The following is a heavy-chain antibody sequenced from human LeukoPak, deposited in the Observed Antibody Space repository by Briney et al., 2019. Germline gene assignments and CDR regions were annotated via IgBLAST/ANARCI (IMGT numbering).Heavy chain of an antibody. J-gene: IGHJ6*03. V-gene: IGHV4-39*01. CDR2: IDNRGST. D-gene: IGHD5-12*01. CDR1: GGSIKSSSYY. CDR3: ARVSVTTIYYYYYYMDV. Sequence: SETLSLTCTVSGGSIKSSSYYWGWIRQPPGTGLEWIGSIDNRGSTYHNPSLKSRVTISVDTSKNQFSLKLSSVTAADTAVYYCARVSVTTIYYYYYYMDVWGKGTTVTVSS.